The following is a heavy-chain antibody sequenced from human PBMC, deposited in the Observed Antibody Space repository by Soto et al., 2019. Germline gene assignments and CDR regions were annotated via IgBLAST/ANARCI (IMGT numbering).Heavy chain of an antibody. Sequence: XETLSLTCIVSGGSISSSSYYWGWIRQPPGKGLEWIGSIYYSGSTYYNPSLKSRVTISVDTSKNQFSLKLSSVTAADTAVYYCARAPSRDFVVVTANDAFDIWGQGTTVTVSS. D-gene: IGHD2-21*02. V-gene: IGHV4-39*07. CDR2: IYYSGST. CDR3: ARAPSRDFVVVTANDAFDI. CDR1: GGSISSSSYY. J-gene: IGHJ3*02.